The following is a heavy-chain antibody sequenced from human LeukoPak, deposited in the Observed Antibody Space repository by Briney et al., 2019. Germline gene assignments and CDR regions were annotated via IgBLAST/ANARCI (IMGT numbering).Heavy chain of an antibody. CDR3: ARGRIRYYYYMDV. J-gene: IGHJ6*03. D-gene: IGHD1-14*01. Sequence: GGSLRLSCAASGFTLSNYPMHWVRQAPGKGLEWVSVIYSGGSTYYADSVKGRFTISRDNSKNTLYLQMNSLRAEDTAVYYCARGRIRYYYYMDVWGKGTTVTISS. CDR1: GFTLSNYP. CDR2: IYSGGST. V-gene: IGHV3-53*01.